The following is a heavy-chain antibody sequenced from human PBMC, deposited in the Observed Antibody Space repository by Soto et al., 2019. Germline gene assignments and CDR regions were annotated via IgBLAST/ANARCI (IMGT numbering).Heavy chain of an antibody. CDR2: ISSSSNYI. V-gene: IGHV3-21*01. CDR1: GFTFSSYT. D-gene: IGHD6-19*01. J-gene: IGHJ4*02. Sequence: GGSLRLSCAASGFTFSSYTMNWVRQAPGKGLEWVSSISSSSNYIYYADSVKGRFTISRDNAKNSLYLQLNTLSAEDTALYYCARDPKGYSYRSSGSDIDHWGQGTRVTFTS. CDR3: ARDPKGYSYRSSGSDIDH.